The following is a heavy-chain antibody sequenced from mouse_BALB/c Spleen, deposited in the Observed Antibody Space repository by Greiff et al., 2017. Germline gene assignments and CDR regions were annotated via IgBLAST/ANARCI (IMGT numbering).Heavy chain of an antibody. D-gene: IGHD2-3*01. CDR3: ERHGDGYYTYFDY. J-gene: IGHJ2*01. Sequence: EVLLVESGGGLVQPGGSLKLSCAASGFTFSSYTMSWVRQTPEKRLEWVAYISTGGGSTNYPDTVKGRFTISRDNAKNTLYLQMSSLKSEDTAMYDCERHGDGYYTYFDYWGQGTTLTVSS. CDR2: ISTGGGST. CDR1: GFTFSSYT. V-gene: IGHV5-12-2*01.